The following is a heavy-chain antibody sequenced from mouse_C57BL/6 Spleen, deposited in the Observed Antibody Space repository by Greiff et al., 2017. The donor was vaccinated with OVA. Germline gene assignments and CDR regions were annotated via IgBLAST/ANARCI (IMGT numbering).Heavy chain of an antibody. J-gene: IGHJ3*01. CDR1: GFTFSSYA. CDR3: ARDDYYGTSYGGFAY. Sequence: EVQLQESGGGLVKPGGSLKLSCAASGFTFSSYAMSWVRQTPEKRLEWVATISDGGSYTYYPDNVKGRFTISRDNAKNNLYLQMSHLKSEDTAMYYCARDDYYGTSYGGFAYWGQGTLVTVSA. CDR2: ISDGGSYT. V-gene: IGHV5-4*01. D-gene: IGHD1-1*01.